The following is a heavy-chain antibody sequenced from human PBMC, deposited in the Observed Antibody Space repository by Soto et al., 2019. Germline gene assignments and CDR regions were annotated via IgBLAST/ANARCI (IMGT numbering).Heavy chain of an antibody. CDR3: AKDLTPIQLWPSSFDF. V-gene: IGHV3-23*01. D-gene: IGHD5-18*01. CDR2: ISPPGGTT. CDR1: GFTFSRFA. J-gene: IGHJ4*02. Sequence: LRLSWGASGFTFSRFAMSWVRQAPGKGLEWLSTISPPGGTTFYADSARGRFTISRDNSKNTLYLELNSLRAEDTAIYYCAKDLTPIQLWPSSFDFWRQGTLVTFSS.